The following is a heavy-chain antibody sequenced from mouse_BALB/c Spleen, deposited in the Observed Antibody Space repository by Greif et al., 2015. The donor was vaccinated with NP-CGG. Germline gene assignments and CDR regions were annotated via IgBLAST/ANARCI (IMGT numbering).Heavy chain of an antibody. Sequence: EVQLVESGGGLVQPGGSLKLSCAASGFTFSSYTMSWVRQTPEKRLEWVAYISNGDGSTYYPDTVKGRFTISRDNAKNTLYLQMSTLKSEDTATYYCARHRYYAMDSWGQRTPVTPSS. V-gene: IGHV5-12-2*01. CDR2: ISNGDGST. CDR3: ARHRYYAMDS. J-gene: IGHJ4*01. CDR1: GFTFSSYT.